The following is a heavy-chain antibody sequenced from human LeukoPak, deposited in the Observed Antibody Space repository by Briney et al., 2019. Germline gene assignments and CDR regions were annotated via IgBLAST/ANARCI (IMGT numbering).Heavy chain of an antibody. CDR2: ITHSGST. CDR1: GGSFSGYY. V-gene: IGHV4-34*01. CDR3: AGGPPPTYYEGNGYYYFDY. D-gene: IGHD3-22*01. Sequence: SETLSLTCAVYGGSFSGYYWTWIRQPPGKGLEWIGEITHSGSTNYNPYLKSRVTISTDTSNHHFSLRLSSVTAADMAVYYCAGGPPPTYYEGNGYYYFDYWGQGTLVTVSS. J-gene: IGHJ4*02.